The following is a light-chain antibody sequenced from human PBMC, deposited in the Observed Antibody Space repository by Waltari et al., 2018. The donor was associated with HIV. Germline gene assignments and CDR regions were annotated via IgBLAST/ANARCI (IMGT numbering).Light chain of an antibody. Sequence: QSALTQPASVSGSPGQSITLSCTRPTSDFGDSASVSWFQQFPNKAPHLIIYDVTRPPTGVSNRFFGSKSGDTASLIISGLLPEDEADYYCCSHSTTGSLVFGGGTKLTVL. J-gene: IGLJ2*01. V-gene: IGLV2-14*03. CDR1: TSDFGDSAS. CDR2: DVT. CDR3: CSHSTTGSLV.